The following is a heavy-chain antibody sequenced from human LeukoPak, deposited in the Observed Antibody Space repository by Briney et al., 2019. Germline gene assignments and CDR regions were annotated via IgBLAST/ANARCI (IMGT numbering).Heavy chain of an antibody. J-gene: IGHJ4*02. CDR1: GGSFSGYY. V-gene: IGHV4-34*01. CDR3: ARGYSGSYGRFDY. CDR2: INHSGST. Sequence: SETLSLTCAVYGGSFSGYYWSWIRQPPGKGLEWIGEINHSGSTNYNPSLKSRVTISVDTSKNQFSLKLSSVTAADTAVYYCARGYSGSYGRFDYWGQGTLVTVSS. D-gene: IGHD1-26*01.